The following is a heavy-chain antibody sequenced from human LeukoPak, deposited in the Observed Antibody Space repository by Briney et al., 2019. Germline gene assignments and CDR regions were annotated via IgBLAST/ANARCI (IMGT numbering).Heavy chain of an antibody. D-gene: IGHD2-2*01. J-gene: IGHJ3*02. CDR1: GGSISSYY. CDR3: ARVAIGYCSSASCYGAFDI. Sequence: PSETLSLTCTVSGGSISSYYWSWLRQPPGKGLEWIGYIYYSGRTNYNPSLKSRVTISVDTSKNQFSLKLSSVTAADTAVYYCARVAIGYCSSASCYGAFDIWGQGTMVTVSS. CDR2: IYYSGRT. V-gene: IGHV4-59*01.